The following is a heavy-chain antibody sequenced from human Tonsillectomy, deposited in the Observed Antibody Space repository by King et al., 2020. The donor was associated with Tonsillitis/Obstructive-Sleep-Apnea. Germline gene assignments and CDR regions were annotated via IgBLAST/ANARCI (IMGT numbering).Heavy chain of an antibody. CDR2: INPNTGGT. Sequence: QVQLVQSGVEVKKPGASVKVSCKASGYTFTGYYMHWVRQAPGQGLEWMGWINPNTGGTKYAQKFQGRVTVTRDTSISTAYMELSSLRSDDTAVYYCTRRTVTDGFDYWGQGTLVTVSS. CDR1: GYTFTGYY. J-gene: IGHJ4*02. V-gene: IGHV1-2*02. CDR3: TRRTVTDGFDY. D-gene: IGHD4-17*01.